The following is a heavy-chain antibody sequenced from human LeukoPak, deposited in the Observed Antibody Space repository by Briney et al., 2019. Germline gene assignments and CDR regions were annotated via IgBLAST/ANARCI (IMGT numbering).Heavy chain of an antibody. V-gene: IGHV3-11*03. CDR2: ISSGSSYT. CDR1: GFSFSDYY. CDR3: ARSGVATIHY. J-gene: IGHJ4*02. Sequence: GSLRLSCEASGFSFSDYYMSWIRQTPGKGLVWVSDISSGSSYTNYVDSVKGRFTISRDNAKNTLSLQMNNLTAEDTAVYYCARSGVATIHYWGQGTLVTVSS. D-gene: IGHD5-24*01.